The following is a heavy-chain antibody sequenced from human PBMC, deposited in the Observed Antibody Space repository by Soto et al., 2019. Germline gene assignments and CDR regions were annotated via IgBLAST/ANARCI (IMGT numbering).Heavy chain of an antibody. Sequence: EVQLLESGEGLAQPGGSLRLSCAGSGFTFSDFAMAWVRQAPGKGLEWVSAISDSDETTFYADSVKGRFTISRDTSKNTLYLQMNSLRAEDTAIYFCSKEGYIDGDYVPLCDWGQGILVTVSS. CDR1: GFTFSDFA. D-gene: IGHD4-17*01. CDR3: SKEGYIDGDYVPLCD. CDR2: ISDSDETT. V-gene: IGHV3-23*01. J-gene: IGHJ4*02.